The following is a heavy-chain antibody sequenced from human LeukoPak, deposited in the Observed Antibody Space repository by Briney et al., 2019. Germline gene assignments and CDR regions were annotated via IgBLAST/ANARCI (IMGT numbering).Heavy chain of an antibody. V-gene: IGHV4-31*03. CDR1: GGSISSGGYY. Sequence: SETLSLTCTVSGGSISSGGYYWSWIRQHPGKGLEWIGYIYYSGSTYYNPSLKSRVTISVDRSKNQFSLKLSFVTAADTAVYYCARVRGQSGYYGLYWFDPWGQGTLVTVSS. J-gene: IGHJ5*02. CDR2: IYYSGST. CDR3: ARVRGQSGYYGLYWFDP. D-gene: IGHD3-22*01.